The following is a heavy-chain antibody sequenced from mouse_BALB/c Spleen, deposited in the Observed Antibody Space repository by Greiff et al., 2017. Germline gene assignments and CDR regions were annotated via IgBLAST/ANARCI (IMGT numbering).Heavy chain of an antibody. CDR3: ARATDGRFAY. J-gene: IGHJ3*01. D-gene: IGHD2-3*01. CDR1: GFSLTSYG. V-gene: IGHV2-9*02. Sequence: QGVESGPGLVAPSQSLSITCTVSGFSLTSYGVHWVRQPPGKGLEWLGVIWAGGSTNYNSALMSRLSISKDNSKSQVFLKMNSLQTDDTAMYYCARATDGRFAYWGQGTLVTVSA. CDR2: IWAGGST.